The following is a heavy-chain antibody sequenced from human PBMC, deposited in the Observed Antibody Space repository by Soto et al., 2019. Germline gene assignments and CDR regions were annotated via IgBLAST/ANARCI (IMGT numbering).Heavy chain of an antibody. V-gene: IGHV3-64D*06. CDR2: VSTSGRST. CDR1: GFIFSEST. J-gene: IGHJ4*02. D-gene: IGHD2-15*01. CDR3: VKQAHGLDGVAFDY. Sequence: GGSLRLSCSASGFIFSESTIYWVRQVPGKGLEAISAVSTSGRSTYYADSVKDRFTISRDNSKNTLFLQMGSLRPEDTAIYYCVKQAHGLDGVAFDYWGQGTQVTVS.